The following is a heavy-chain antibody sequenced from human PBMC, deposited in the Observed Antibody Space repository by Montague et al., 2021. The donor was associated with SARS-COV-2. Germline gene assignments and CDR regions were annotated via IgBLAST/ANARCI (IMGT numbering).Heavy chain of an antibody. CDR1: GFTFDDYA. CDR3: AREGIVGATTGFDY. Sequence: SLRLSCAASGFTFDDYAMHWVRQAPGKGLEWVSGISWNSGSIGYADSVKGRFTISRDNAKNSLYLQMNSLRAEDTAVYYCAREGIVGATTGFDYWGQGTLVTVSS. CDR2: ISWNSGSI. V-gene: IGHV3-9*01. J-gene: IGHJ4*02. D-gene: IGHD1-26*01.